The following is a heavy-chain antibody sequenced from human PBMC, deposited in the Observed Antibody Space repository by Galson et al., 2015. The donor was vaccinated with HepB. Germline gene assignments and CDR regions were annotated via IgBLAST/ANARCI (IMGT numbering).Heavy chain of an antibody. Sequence: SLRLSCAASGFTFRSYAMSWVRQTPRKGLEWVSGISAGGGSTYYADSVKARFTISREDSKNTLYLQMNGLRVEDTAIYYCAKAPVGYYYDSRGFYTYFFDYWGQGTLVTVSS. J-gene: IGHJ4*02. CDR2: ISAGGGST. CDR3: AKAPVGYYYDSRGFYTYFFDY. V-gene: IGHV3-23*01. CDR1: GFTFRSYA. D-gene: IGHD3-22*01.